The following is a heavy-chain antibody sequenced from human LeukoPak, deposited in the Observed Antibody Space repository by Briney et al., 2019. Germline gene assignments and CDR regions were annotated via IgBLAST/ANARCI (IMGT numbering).Heavy chain of an antibody. J-gene: IGHJ4*02. D-gene: IGHD6-13*01. CDR3: ATLYAGYSSSWYYFDY. CDR1: GYTFTDSY. CDR2: VDPEDGET. V-gene: IGHV1-69-2*01. Sequence: ASVKISCKVSGYTFTDSYMHWVQQAPGKGLEWMGLVDPEDGETIYAEKFQGRVTITADTSTDTAYMELSSLRSEDTAVYYCATLYAGYSSSWYYFDYWGQGTLVTVSS.